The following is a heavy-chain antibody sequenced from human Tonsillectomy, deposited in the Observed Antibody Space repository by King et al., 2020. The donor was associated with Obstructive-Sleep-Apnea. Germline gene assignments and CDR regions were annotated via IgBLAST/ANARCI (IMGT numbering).Heavy chain of an antibody. Sequence: VQLVESGGGVVQPGTSLRLSCAASGFTFSTYALHWVRQAPGKGLEWVAGISNDGNNKEYTDSVKGRFIISRDNSKNTLYLQISGLRAADSALYYCTRLRVAYNDLPLWGRGTLVTVS. V-gene: IGHV3-30*04. CDR2: ISNDGNNK. D-gene: IGHD2-8*02. J-gene: IGHJ2*01. CDR3: TRLRVAYNDLPL. CDR1: GFTFSTYA.